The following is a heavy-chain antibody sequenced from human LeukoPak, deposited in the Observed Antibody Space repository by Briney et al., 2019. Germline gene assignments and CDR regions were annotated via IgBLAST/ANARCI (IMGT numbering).Heavy chain of an antibody. Sequence: SETPSLTCTVSSYSISSGYYWGWIRQPPGKGLEWIGSISRSGSTFYNPSLKSRVTISVDTSKNQFSLKLSSVTPADTAVYYCARDLSNSYGRIDYWGLGTLVTVSS. D-gene: IGHD5-18*01. CDR1: SYSISSGYY. CDR2: ISRSGST. V-gene: IGHV4-38-2*02. J-gene: IGHJ4*02. CDR3: ARDLSNSYGRIDY.